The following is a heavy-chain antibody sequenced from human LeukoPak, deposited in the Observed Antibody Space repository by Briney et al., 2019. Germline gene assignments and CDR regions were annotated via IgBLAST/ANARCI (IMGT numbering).Heavy chain of an antibody. V-gene: IGHV3-48*01. CDR2: ISSSSSTI. CDR3: VRGGESTWS. CDR1: GFTFSSYS. D-gene: IGHD2-15*01. J-gene: IGHJ5*02. Sequence: GGSLRLSCAASGFTFSSYSMNWVRQAPGKGLEWVSYISSSSSTIYYADSVKGRFTISRDNSKNTLYLQMNSLRAEDTAVYYCVRGGESTWSWGQGTLVTVSS.